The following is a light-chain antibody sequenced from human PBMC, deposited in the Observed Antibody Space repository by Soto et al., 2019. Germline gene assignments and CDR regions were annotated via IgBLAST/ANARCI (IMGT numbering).Light chain of an antibody. V-gene: IGKV3-15*01. Sequence: EIVMTQSPATLSVSPGERATLSCRASQSVSGNLAWYQQEPGQAPRLLIYGASTGATGIPARFSGSGSGTEFTLTISSLQSEDFAVYYCQQYNNWPRTFGQGTKVEIK. J-gene: IGKJ1*01. CDR2: GAS. CDR3: QQYNNWPRT. CDR1: QSVSGN.